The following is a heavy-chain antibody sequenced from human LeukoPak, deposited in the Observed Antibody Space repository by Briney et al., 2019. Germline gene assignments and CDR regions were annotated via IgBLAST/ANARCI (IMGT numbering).Heavy chain of an antibody. J-gene: IGHJ4*02. CDR3: ARRVVGRFSPNYFYY. CDR2: IYYRGST. CDR1: GGSISSDSYY. Sequence: SDTLSLTCTVSGGSISSDSYYWGWIRQPPGKGLEWNGSIYYRGSTYYNPSLKSRVTMSVDTSKNQFSLKLTSATAADTAVYYCARRVVGRFSPNYFYYWGQGTLVTVSS. V-gene: IGHV4-39*01. D-gene: IGHD3-10*01.